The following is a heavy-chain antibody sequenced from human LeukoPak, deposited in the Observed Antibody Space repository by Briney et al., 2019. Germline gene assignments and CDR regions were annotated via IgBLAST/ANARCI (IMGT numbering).Heavy chain of an antibody. CDR2: ISGSGGST. Sequence: GGSLRLSCVSSGFSFSNYAMSWVRQAPGKGLEWVSSISGSGGSTHYADSVKGRFTISRDTSKNTLYLQMNSLRAEDAAIYYCAKSLVVVPAAGSWFDPWGQGTLVTVSS. J-gene: IGHJ5*02. V-gene: IGHV3-23*01. D-gene: IGHD2-2*01. CDR1: GFSFSNYA. CDR3: AKSLVVVPAAGSWFDP.